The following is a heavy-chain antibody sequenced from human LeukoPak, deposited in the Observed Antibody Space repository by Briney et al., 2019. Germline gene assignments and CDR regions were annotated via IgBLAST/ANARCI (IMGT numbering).Heavy chain of an antibody. CDR1: GFTFSSYW. D-gene: IGHD5-18*01. J-gene: IGHJ4*02. CDR3: ARGGSKYSYGYGVAHFDY. Sequence: GGSLRLSCAASGFTFSSYWMHWVRQAPGKGLVWVSRINSDGSSTSYADSVKGRFTISRDNAKNTLYLQMNSLRAEDTAVYYCARGGSKYSYGYGVAHFDYWGQGTLVTVSS. V-gene: IGHV3-74*01. CDR2: INSDGSST.